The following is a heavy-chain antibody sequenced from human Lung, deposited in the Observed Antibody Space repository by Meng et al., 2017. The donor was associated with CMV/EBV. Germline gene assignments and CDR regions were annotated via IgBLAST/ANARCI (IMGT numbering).Heavy chain of an antibody. CDR1: GGAVSRSNW. J-gene: IGHJ4*02. CDR2: IYHSGST. Sequence: RGSGAGPVRQSGALAITCAVSGGAVSRSNWWSWCRQPPGKGLEWIGEIYHSGSTNYNPSLKSRVTISVDKSKNPFSLKLSSVTAADTAVYYCASFPPPGKQWLVTDYWGQGTLVTVSS. V-gene: IGHV4-4*02. CDR3: ASFPPPGKQWLVTDY. D-gene: IGHD6-19*01.